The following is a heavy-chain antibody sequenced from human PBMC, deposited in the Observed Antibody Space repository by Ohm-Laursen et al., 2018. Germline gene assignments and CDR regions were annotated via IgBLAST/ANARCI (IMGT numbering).Heavy chain of an antibody. D-gene: IGHD3-22*01. J-gene: IGHJ4*02. CDR3: ARGIDSSGQSDY. CDR1: GGSFSGFY. Sequence: SETLSLTCAVYGGSFSGFYWSWIRQPPGKGLEWIGEINHSGSTNYNPSLKSRVTISIDTSKNQFSLKLSSVTAADTAVYYCARGIDSSGQSDYWGQGTLVTVSS. CDR2: INHSGST. V-gene: IGHV4-34*01.